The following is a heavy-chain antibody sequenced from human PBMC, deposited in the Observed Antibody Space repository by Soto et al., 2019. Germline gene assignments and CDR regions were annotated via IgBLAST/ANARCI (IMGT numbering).Heavy chain of an antibody. D-gene: IGHD2-8*01. CDR3: ARDRVRSSGYCGMDV. Sequence: SETLSLTCTVSGGSISSYCWSWIRQPPGKGLEWIGHIYNSGSTDYNPSLKSRVIISRDTSKNQFSLKVSSVTAADAAVYYCARDRVRSSGYCGMDVWGRGTTVTVSS. CDR1: GGSISSYC. V-gene: IGHV4-59*12. J-gene: IGHJ6*02. CDR2: IYNSGST.